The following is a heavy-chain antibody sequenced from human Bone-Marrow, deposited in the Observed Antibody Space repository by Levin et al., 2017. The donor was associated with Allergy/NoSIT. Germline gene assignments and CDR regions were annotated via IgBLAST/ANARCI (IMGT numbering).Heavy chain of an antibody. Sequence: SETLSLTCTVSGGSISSSNYYWGWIRQPPGKGLEWIASFYYNGATYYNPSLKSRVTISVDTSKNQFSLKLFSVTAADTAVYYCARGPDSSGWYRKNWFDPWGQGTLVTVSS. CDR3: ARGPDSSGWYRKNWFDP. CDR1: GGSISSSNYY. V-gene: IGHV4-39*07. D-gene: IGHD6-19*01. CDR2: FYYNGAT. J-gene: IGHJ5*02.